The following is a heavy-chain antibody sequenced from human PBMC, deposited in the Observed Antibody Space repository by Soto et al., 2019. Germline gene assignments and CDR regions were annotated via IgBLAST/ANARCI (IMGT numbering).Heavy chain of an antibody. Sequence: PGGSLRLSCAASGFAFSSYCMRWVRQAPGKGLEWVSAISGSGGSTYYADSVKGRFTISRDNSKNTLYLQMNSLRAEDTAVYYCAKNILTGPRPLYFDYWGQGTLVTVSS. J-gene: IGHJ4*02. V-gene: IGHV3-23*01. CDR2: ISGSGGST. CDR1: GFAFSSYC. CDR3: AKNILTGPRPLYFDY. D-gene: IGHD3-9*01.